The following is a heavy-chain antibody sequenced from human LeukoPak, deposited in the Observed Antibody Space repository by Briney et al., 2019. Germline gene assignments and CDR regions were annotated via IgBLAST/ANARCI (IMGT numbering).Heavy chain of an antibody. CDR3: ARVGRYYDFWSGYYFDY. CDR1: GYSISSGYY. Sequence: PSETLSLTCTVSGYSISSGYYWGWIRQPPGKGLEWIGSIYHSGSTYYNPSLKSRVTISVDTSKNQFSLKLSSVTAADTAVYYCARVGRYYDFWSGYYFDYWGQGTLVTVSS. CDR2: IYHSGST. V-gene: IGHV4-38-2*02. J-gene: IGHJ4*02. D-gene: IGHD3-3*01.